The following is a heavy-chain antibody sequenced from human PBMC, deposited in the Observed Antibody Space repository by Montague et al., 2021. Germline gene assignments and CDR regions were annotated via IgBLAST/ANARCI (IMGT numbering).Heavy chain of an antibody. Sequence: SETLSLTCTVSGDSISSKYFWSWVRQPLGNGLDCIGVIYHGTICYSPSLKGQLTVSMDTSKNQFSLKLCSVTAADPAVFYCAVGSESAWELLHHWGQGILVTVSS. J-gene: IGHJ5*02. CDR1: GDSISSKYF. D-gene: IGHD1-26*01. CDR2: IYHGTI. V-gene: IGHV4-4*02. CDR3: AVGSESAWELLHH.